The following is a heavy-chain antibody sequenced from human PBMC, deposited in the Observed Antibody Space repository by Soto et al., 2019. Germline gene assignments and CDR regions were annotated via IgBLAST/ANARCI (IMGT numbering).Heavy chain of an antibody. CDR3: ARGRGYCSGGSCLYGMDV. J-gene: IGHJ6*02. CDR1: RFTLGRYL. V-gene: IGHV3-74*01. CDR2: INSDGSST. D-gene: IGHD2-15*01. Sequence: SLILNCEPKRFTLGRYLVHGGRQTTGKKLVWVSRINSDGSSTSYADSVKGRFTISRDNAKNTLYLQMNSLRAEDTAVYYCARGRGYCSGGSCLYGMDVWGQAPTVTVSS.